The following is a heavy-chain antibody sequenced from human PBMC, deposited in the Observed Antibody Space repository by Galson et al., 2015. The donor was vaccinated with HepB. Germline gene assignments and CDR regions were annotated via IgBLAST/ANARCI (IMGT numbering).Heavy chain of an antibody. D-gene: IGHD3-22*01. Sequence: SLRLSCAASGFTFSNAWMSWVRQAPGKGLEWVGRIKSKTDGGITDYAAPVKGRFTISRDDSKNTLYLQMNSLKAEDTAVYYCTPTYYYDSSGYARAFDIWGQGTMVTVSS. CDR3: TPTYYYDSSGYARAFDI. CDR1: GFTFSNAW. V-gene: IGHV3-15*01. J-gene: IGHJ3*02. CDR2: IKSKTDGGIT.